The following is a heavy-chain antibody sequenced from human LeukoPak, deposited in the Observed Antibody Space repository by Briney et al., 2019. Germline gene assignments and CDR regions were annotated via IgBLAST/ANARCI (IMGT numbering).Heavy chain of an antibody. Sequence: SETLSLTCTVSGGSISSSSYYWGWIRQPPGKGLEWIGNIYYSGSTYYNPSLKSRVTISVDTSKNQFSLKLSSVTAADTAVYYCARVYFDWLLSDYPLDYWGQGTLVTVSS. D-gene: IGHD3-9*01. J-gene: IGHJ4*02. CDR1: GGSISSSSYY. V-gene: IGHV4-39*01. CDR3: ARVYFDWLLSDYPLDY. CDR2: IYYSGST.